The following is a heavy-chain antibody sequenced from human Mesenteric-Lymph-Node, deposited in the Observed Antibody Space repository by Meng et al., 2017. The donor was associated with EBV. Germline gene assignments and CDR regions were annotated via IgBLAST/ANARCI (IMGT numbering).Heavy chain of an antibody. CDR1: GFTFSNYW. CDR2: INSDGSST. J-gene: IGHJ4*02. D-gene: IGHD3/OR15-3a*01. CDR3: ARGVGTGLTDS. V-gene: IGHV3-74*01. Sequence: EVQLVESGGGLVQPGGSLRLSCAASGFTFSNYWMHWVRQTPGKGLVWVSRINSDGSSTNYADSVKGRFTISRDNAKNTLYLQMNSLRAEDRAVYYCARGVGTGLTDSWGQGTLVTVSS.